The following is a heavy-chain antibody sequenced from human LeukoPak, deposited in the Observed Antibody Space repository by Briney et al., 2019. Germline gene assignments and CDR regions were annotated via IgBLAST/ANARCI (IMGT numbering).Heavy chain of an antibody. Sequence: GGSLRLSCAASGFTFSSYGMHWVRQAPGKGLEWVAVISYDGSNKYYADSVKGRFTISRDNSKNTLYLQMNSLRAEDTAVYYCAKASYLLDYGYYGMDVWGQGTTVTVPS. CDR3: AKASYLLDYGYYGMDV. V-gene: IGHV3-30*18. CDR2: ISYDGSNK. D-gene: IGHD5-18*01. CDR1: GFTFSSYG. J-gene: IGHJ6*02.